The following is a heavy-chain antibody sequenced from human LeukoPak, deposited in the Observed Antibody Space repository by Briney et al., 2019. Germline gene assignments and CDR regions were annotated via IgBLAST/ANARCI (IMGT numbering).Heavy chain of an antibody. J-gene: IGHJ4*02. CDR2: ISSSSSHT. CDR3: ARARGDSTSYYFDY. CDR1: GFIFSDYY. Sequence: GRSLRLSCVASGFIFSDYYMSWIRQAPGKGLEWVSYISSSSSHTNYADSVKGRFTISRDNAKNSLYLQMSSLRAEDMALYYCARARGDSTSYYFDYWGLGTLVTVSS. V-gene: IGHV3-11*06. D-gene: IGHD2-21*02.